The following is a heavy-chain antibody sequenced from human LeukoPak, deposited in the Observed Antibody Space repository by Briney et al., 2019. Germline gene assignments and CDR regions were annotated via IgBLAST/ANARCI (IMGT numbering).Heavy chain of an antibody. Sequence: ASVRVSCKASGYTFIDYYIHWVRQAPGQGLEWMGWINPNSGGTNYAQKFQGRVTTTRDTSISTAYMELSRLRFDDTAVYYCATSYYFDSSGYYGCDSWGQGTLVTVSS. J-gene: IGHJ5*01. D-gene: IGHD3-22*01. CDR3: ATSYYFDSSGYYGCDS. CDR1: GYTFIDYY. V-gene: IGHV1-2*02. CDR2: INPNSGGT.